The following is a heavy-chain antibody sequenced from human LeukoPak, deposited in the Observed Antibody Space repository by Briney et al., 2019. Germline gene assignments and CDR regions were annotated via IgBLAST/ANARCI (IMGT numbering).Heavy chain of an antibody. CDR1: GFTFSSYW. V-gene: IGHV3-7*03. Sequence: GGSLRLSCAASGFTFSSYWMSWVRQAPGKGLEWVANIKQAGSEKYYVDSVKGRFTISRDNSKNTVYVQMNSLRVEDTAAYYCAKESGSYDVWGQGTTVTVSS. D-gene: IGHD3-10*01. CDR2: IKQAGSEK. CDR3: AKESGSYDV. J-gene: IGHJ6*02.